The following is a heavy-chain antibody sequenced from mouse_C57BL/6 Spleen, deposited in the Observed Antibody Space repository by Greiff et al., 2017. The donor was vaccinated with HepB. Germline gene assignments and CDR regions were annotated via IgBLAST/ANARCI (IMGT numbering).Heavy chain of an antibody. CDR2: INPSNGGT. CDR3: ARDSNYVKAMDY. CDR1: GYTFTSYW. Sequence: QVHLQQPGTELVKPGASVKLSCKASGYTFTSYWMHWVKQRPGQGLEWIGNINPSNGGTNYNEKFKSKATLTVDKSSSTAYMQLSSLTSEDSAVYYCARDSNYVKAMDYWGQRTSVTVSS. J-gene: IGHJ4*01. D-gene: IGHD2-5*01. V-gene: IGHV1-53*01.